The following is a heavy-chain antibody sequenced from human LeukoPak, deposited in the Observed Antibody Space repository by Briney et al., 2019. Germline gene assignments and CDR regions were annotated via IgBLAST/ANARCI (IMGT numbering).Heavy chain of an antibody. CDR2: IWYDGSNK. J-gene: IGHJ3*02. V-gene: IGHV3-33*06. D-gene: IGHD2-15*01. Sequence: GGSLRLSCAASGFTFSSCGMHWVRQTPDKGLEWVAIIWYDGSNKYYADSVKGRFTISRDNSKNTLYLQMNSLRAEDTAVYYCAKDAGYCSGGSCYYDAFDIWGQGTMVTVSS. CDR3: AKDAGYCSGGSCYYDAFDI. CDR1: GFTFSSCG.